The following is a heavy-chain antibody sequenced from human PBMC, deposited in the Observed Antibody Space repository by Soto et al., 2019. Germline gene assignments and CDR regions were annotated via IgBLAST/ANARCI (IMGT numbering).Heavy chain of an antibody. D-gene: IGHD2-21*02. Sequence: ASVKVSCKASGYTFTGYYMHWVRQAPGQGLEWMGWINPNSGGTNYAQKFQGWVTMTRDTSISTAYMELSRLRSDDTAVYYCARLSYCGGDCLKGGMDVWGQGTTVTVS. CDR1: GYTFTGYY. J-gene: IGHJ6*02. CDR2: INPNSGGT. V-gene: IGHV1-2*04. CDR3: ARLSYCGGDCLKGGMDV.